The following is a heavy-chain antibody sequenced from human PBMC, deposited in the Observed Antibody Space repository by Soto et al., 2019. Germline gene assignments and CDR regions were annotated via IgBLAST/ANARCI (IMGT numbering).Heavy chain of an antibody. J-gene: IGHJ4*02. CDR3: VRLRKYDFWSGYTFDY. V-gene: IGHV4-39*01. Sequence: PSETLSLTCTVSGGSISSSSYYWGWIRQPPGKGLEWIGSIYYSGSTYYNPSLKSRVTISVDTSKNQFSLKLSSVTAADTAVYYCVRLRKYDFWSGYTFDYWGQGTLVTVSS. CDR1: GGSISSSSYY. CDR2: IYYSGST. D-gene: IGHD3-3*01.